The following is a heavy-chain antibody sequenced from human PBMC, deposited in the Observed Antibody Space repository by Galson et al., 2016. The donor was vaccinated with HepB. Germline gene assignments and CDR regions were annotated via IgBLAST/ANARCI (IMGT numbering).Heavy chain of an antibody. Sequence: SLRLSCAVSGFTFSSYGMHWVRQAPGKGLEWVAVISYEGVTKYYGDSVRGRLTISRDNAKNTVYLQMNSLKVEDTATYYCARYTVTTAGDHWGQGTLVTVSS. CDR1: GFTFSSYG. J-gene: IGHJ4*02. D-gene: IGHD4-17*01. CDR3: ARYTVTTAGDH. CDR2: ISYEGVTK. V-gene: IGHV3-33*08.